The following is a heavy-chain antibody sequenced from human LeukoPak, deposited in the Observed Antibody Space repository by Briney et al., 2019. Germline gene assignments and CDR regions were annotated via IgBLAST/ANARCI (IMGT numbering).Heavy chain of an antibody. CDR2: INHSGST. V-gene: IGHV4-34*01. D-gene: IGHD3-3*01. CDR3: ARLTLHDFWSGFDI. Sequence: PSETLSLTCAVYGGSFSGYYWSWIRQPPGKGLEWIGEINHSGSTNYNPSLKSRVTISVDTSKNQFSLKLSSVTAADTAVYYCARLTLHDFWSGFDIWGQGTMVTVSS. J-gene: IGHJ3*02. CDR1: GGSFSGYY.